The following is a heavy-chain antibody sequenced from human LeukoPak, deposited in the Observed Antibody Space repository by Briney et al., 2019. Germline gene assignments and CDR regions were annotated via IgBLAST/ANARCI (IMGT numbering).Heavy chain of an antibody. V-gene: IGHV3-23*01. D-gene: IGHD6-13*01. Sequence: PGGSDSLVCAASGSTFSSYAMSWARQAPGKGLEWVSIMSGSVNITYYADSVKGRFTISRDNSKHTQYLQMNSLRAGDTAVYYCAKGPSISAVRYFDYWGQGTLVTVSS. J-gene: IGHJ4*02. CDR3: AKGPSISAVRYFDY. CDR2: MSGSVNIT. CDR1: GSTFSSYA.